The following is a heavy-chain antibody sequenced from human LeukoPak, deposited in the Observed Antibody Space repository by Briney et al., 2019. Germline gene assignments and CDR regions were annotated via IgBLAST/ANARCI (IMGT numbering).Heavy chain of an antibody. CDR1: GYSFTTNG. CDR3: ARGYCSSTSCYDFDY. D-gene: IGHD2-2*01. J-gene: IGHJ4*02. CDR2: ISAYNGNT. V-gene: IGHV1-18*01. Sequence: ASVKVSCKASGYSFTTNGVTWVRQAPGQGLEWMGWISAYNGNTNYAQKLQGRVTMTTDTSTSTAYMELRSLRSDDTAVYYCARGYCSSTSCYDFDYWGQGTLATVSS.